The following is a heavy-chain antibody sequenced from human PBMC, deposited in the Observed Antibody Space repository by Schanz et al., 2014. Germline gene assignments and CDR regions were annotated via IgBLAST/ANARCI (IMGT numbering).Heavy chain of an antibody. V-gene: IGHV1-69*04. CDR2: IIPSLGLA. CDR3: ARDRLECGAECYSVEVFEI. Sequence: VQLEQSGAEVKKPGSSVKVSCKASGGTFSSFGINWVRQAPGQGLEWMGRIIPSLGLAKYEQKFQDKVTITADTSTTTAYMELSGLRSEDTAVYYCARDRLECGAECYSVEVFEIWGQGTLVIVCS. D-gene: IGHD2-21*01. CDR1: GGTFSSFG. J-gene: IGHJ4*02.